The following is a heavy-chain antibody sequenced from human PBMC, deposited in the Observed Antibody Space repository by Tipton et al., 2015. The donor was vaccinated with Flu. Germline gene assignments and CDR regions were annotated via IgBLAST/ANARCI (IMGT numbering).Heavy chain of an antibody. CDR3: STSPRQGVWCLGIDV. D-gene: IGHD2-8*02. CDR1: GGSVSSYY. V-gene: IGHV4-59*08. Sequence: TLSLTCTVSGGSVSSYYGHWIRQSPGRGLEWIGYIDYTGSTSYNFSLKSRVTVSRDTSKNQFSLILTSVTAADTAVYYCSTSPRQGVWCLGIDVWGQGTTVTVSS. CDR2: IDYTGST. J-gene: IGHJ6*02.